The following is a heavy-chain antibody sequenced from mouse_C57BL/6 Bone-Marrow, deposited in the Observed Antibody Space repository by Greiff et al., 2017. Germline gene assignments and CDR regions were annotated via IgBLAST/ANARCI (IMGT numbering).Heavy chain of an antibody. CDR1: GYTFTSYW. CDR3: ARGGFDY. Sequence: QVQLQQPGAELVKPGASVKLSCKASGYTFTSYWMQWVKQRPGQGLEWIGEIDPSDSYTNYNQKFKGKATLTVDTSSSTAYMQLSSLTSEDSAVYYCARGGFDYWGQGTLVTVSA. J-gene: IGHJ3*01. V-gene: IGHV1-50*01. CDR2: IDPSDSYT.